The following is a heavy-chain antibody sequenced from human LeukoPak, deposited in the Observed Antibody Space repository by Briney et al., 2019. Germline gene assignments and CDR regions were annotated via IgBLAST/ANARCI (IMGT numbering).Heavy chain of an antibody. V-gene: IGHV3-15*01. Sequence: PGGSLRLSCAASGFTFSHAWMSWVRQAPGKGLEWVGRIKSKTDGGTTDYAAPVKGRFTISRDDSKNTLFLQMNSLRAEDTAVYYCASDKTAQLDNYYYYMDVWGKGTTVTISS. D-gene: IGHD6-13*01. CDR1: GFTFSHAW. CDR3: ASDKTAQLDNYYYYMDV. J-gene: IGHJ6*03. CDR2: IKSKTDGGTT.